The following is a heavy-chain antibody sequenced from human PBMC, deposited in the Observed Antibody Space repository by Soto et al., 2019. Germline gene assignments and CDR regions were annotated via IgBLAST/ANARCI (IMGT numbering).Heavy chain of an antibody. Sequence: PGGSLRLSCAASGFSVSSNYMNWARQAPGKGLEWVSLIYTGGTTYYADSVKGRFIISRDNSKNTVYLQMNSLRVEDTAVYYCARGYCGSSSSCYVAWLDPWGQGTLVTSPQ. D-gene: IGHD2-2*01. CDR1: GFSVSSNY. CDR3: ARGYCGSSSSCYVAWLDP. J-gene: IGHJ5*02. CDR2: IYTGGTT. V-gene: IGHV3-66*01.